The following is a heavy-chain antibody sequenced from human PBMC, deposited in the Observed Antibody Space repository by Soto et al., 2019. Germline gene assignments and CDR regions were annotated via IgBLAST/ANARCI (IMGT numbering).Heavy chain of an antibody. Sequence: ASVKVSCKASGYTFTGYYMHWVRQAPGQGREWLGWINIKSGDTAYAQSFQDWVTMTRDTSINTAYMELSRLRSDDTAVYYCARAGVYYGMDVWGQGTTDTVSS. CDR3: ARAGVYYGMDV. D-gene: IGHD3-10*01. J-gene: IGHJ6*02. CDR1: GYTFTGYY. V-gene: IGHV1-2*04. CDR2: INIKSGDT.